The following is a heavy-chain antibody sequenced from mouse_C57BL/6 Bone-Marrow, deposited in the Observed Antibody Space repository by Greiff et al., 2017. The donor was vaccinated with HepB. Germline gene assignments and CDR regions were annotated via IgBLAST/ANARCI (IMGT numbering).Heavy chain of an antibody. V-gene: IGHV3-6*01. D-gene: IGHD1-1*01. CDR1: GYSITSGYY. Sequence: EVQLQQSGPGLVKPSQSLSLTCSVTGYSITSGYYWNWIRQFPGNKLEWMGYISYDGSNNYNPSLKNRISITRDTSKNQFFLKLNSVTAEDTATYYCTRDPSVVYFDYWGQGTTLTVSS. J-gene: IGHJ2*01. CDR2: ISYDGSN. CDR3: TRDPSVVYFDY.